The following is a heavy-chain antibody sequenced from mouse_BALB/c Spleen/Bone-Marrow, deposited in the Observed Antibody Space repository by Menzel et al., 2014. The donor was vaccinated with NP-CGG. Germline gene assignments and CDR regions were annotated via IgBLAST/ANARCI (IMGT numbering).Heavy chain of an antibody. D-gene: IGHD1-3*01. V-gene: IGHV3-2*02. CDR2: ISSSGLT. J-gene: IGHJ2*01. CDR1: GYSITSAYA. CDR3: ARSGNLFDF. Sequence: VQLKESGPGLVKPSQSLSLTCTVTGYSITSAYAWNWIRQFPGNNLEWMGYISSSGLTSYNPSLKGRISIVRDTSKNQFFLQLNSVTTEDTATYYCARSGNLFDFWGQGTTLTVSS.